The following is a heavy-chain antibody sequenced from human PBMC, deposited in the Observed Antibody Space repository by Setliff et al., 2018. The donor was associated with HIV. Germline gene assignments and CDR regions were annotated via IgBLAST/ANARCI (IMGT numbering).Heavy chain of an antibody. CDR3: ARVSRGGSSPGWFDP. V-gene: IGHV4-39*07. D-gene: IGHD6-6*01. CDR1: GGSINTGSYY. CDR2: IYYSGGT. Sequence: SETLSLTCTVSGGSINTGSYYWGWIRQPPGKGLESIGTIYYSGGTYYNPSLKSRVTISVDTSKNQFSLKLSSVTAADTAVYYCARVSRGGSSPGWFDPWGQGTLVTVSS. J-gene: IGHJ5*02.